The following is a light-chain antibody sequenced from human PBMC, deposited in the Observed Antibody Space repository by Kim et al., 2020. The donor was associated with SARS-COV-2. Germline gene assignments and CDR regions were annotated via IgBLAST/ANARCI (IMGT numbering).Light chain of an antibody. J-gene: IGKJ2*01. CDR2: AAS. CDR3: QQSYCTPYT. CDR1: QSIDNH. V-gene: IGKV1-39*01. Sequence: DIQMTQSPSSLSASVGDRVSITCRASQSIDNHLNWYQQKPGKAPNLLIYAASNLQGGVPSRFSGSGSGTDFTLTINNLQPEDFAAYYCQQSYCTPYTFGQGTKLEI.